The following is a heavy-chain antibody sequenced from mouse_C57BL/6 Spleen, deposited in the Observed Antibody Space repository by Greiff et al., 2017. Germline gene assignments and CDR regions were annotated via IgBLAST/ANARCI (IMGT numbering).Heavy chain of an antibody. CDR1: GFTFSSYG. CDR2: ISSGGSYT. Sequence: EVKLMESGGDLVKPGGSLKLSCAASGFTFSSYGMSWVRQTPDQRLEWVATISSGGSYTYYPDSVKGRFTISRDNAKNTLYLQMSSLKSEDTAMYYCARQGLIDYGSSYYFDYWGQGTTLTVSS. J-gene: IGHJ2*01. CDR3: ARQGLIDYGSSYYFDY. D-gene: IGHD1-1*01. V-gene: IGHV5-6*01.